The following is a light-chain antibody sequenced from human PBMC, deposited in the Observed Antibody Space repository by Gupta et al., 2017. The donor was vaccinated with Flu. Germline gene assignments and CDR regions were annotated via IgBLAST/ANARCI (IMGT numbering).Light chain of an antibody. CDR3: LQYKAWPKT. Sequence: EIVMTQSPATLSVSPGERATLSCRASQSVSSNLAWYQQKPGQGPRLLIYDASTRATGIPARFSGSGSETEFTLTISSLQSEDFAVYYCLQYKAWPKTFGQGTKVEIK. J-gene: IGKJ1*01. CDR2: DAS. CDR1: QSVSSN. V-gene: IGKV3-15*01.